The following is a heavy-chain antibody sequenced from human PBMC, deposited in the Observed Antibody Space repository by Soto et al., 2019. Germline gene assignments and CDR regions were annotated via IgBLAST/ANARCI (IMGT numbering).Heavy chain of an antibody. CDR2: IYYSGST. V-gene: IGHV4-59*01. J-gene: IGHJ6*03. D-gene: IGHD2-2*01. Sequence: SETPSLTCTVSGGSISSYYWSWIRQPPGKGLEWIGYIYYSGSTNYNPSLKSRVTISVDTSKNQFSLKLSSVTAADTAVYYCARGRPQKGGYCSSTSRYSYYYSYLDVWGKGTTVTVSS. CDR1: GGSISSYY. CDR3: ARGRPQKGGYCSSTSRYSYYYSYLDV.